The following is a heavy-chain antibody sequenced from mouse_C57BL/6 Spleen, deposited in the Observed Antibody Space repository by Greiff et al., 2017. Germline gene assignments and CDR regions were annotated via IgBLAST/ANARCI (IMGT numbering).Heavy chain of an antibody. Sequence: VQGVESGGGLVQPGGSMKLSCVASGFTFSNYWMNWVRQSPEKGLELVAQIRLKSDNYATHYAESVKGRFTISRDDSKSSVYLQMNNLRAEDTGIYYCTDYYGCSHWYFDVWGTGTTVTVSS. CDR2: IRLKSDNYAT. J-gene: IGHJ1*03. V-gene: IGHV6-3*01. CDR3: TDYYGCSHWYFDV. CDR1: GFTFSNYW. D-gene: IGHD1-1*01.